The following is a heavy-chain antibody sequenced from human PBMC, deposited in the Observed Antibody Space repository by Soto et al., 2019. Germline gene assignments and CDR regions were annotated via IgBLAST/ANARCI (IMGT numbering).Heavy chain of an antibody. CDR2: ISAYDGST. D-gene: IGHD3-10*01. CDR1: GYAFSFG. V-gene: IGHV1-18*01. Sequence: GASVKVSCKASGYAFSFGFSWVRQAHGQGLEWMGWISAYDGSTNSAQKFRARISLTTDTSTNTAYLVLLSLTSDDTVVYFCATYYFGSGSYYSFDNWGQGTLVTVSS. CDR3: ATYYFGSGSYYSFDN. J-gene: IGHJ4*02.